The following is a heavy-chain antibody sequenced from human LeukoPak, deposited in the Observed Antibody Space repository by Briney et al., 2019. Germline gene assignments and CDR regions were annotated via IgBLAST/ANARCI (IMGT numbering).Heavy chain of an antibody. CDR2: MNPNSGNT. CDR3: ARHSTYYDFWSGYYSGGGFDY. CDR1: GYTFTSYD. V-gene: IGHV1-8*01. D-gene: IGHD3-3*01. J-gene: IGHJ4*02. Sequence: ASVKVSCKASGYTFTSYDINWVRQATGQGLEWMGWMNPNSGNTGYAQKFQGRATMTRNTSISTAYMELSSLRSEDTAVYYCARHSTYYDFWSGYYSGGGFDYWGQGTLVTVSS.